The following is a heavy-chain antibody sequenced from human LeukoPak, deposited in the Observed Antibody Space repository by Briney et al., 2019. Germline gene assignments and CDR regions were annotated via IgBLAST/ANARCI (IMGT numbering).Heavy chain of an antibody. V-gene: IGHV4-34*01. CDR2: INHSGST. CDR3: ARGRGGGRYFDY. CDR1: GGSFSGYY. J-gene: IGHJ4*02. Sequence: SETLSLTCAVYGGSFSGYYWSWIRQPPGKGLEWIGEINHSGSTNYNPSLKSRVTISVDTSKNQFSLKLSSVTAEDTAVYYCARGRGGGRYFDYWGQGTLVTVSS. D-gene: IGHD1-26*01.